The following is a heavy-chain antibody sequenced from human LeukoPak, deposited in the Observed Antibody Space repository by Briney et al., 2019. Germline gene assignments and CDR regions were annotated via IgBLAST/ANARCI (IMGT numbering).Heavy chain of an antibody. D-gene: IGHD2/OR15-2a*01. CDR2: ISTSGGRT. V-gene: IGHV3-23*01. Sequence: GGSLRLSCAASGFIFSNYCMSWVRQAPGKGLEWVSGISTSGGRTYYADSVKGRFTISRDNSKNTLYLPMNSLGAEDTAIYYCAKDRDGGSGTTAKGFDYWAQGTPVTVSS. J-gene: IGHJ4*02. CDR1: GFIFSNYC. CDR3: AKDRDGGSGTTAKGFDY.